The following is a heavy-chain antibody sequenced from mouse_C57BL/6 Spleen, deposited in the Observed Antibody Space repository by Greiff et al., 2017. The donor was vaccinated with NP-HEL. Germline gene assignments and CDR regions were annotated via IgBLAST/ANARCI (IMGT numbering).Heavy chain of an antibody. CDR3: TRWGWGDY. D-gene: IGHD3-3*01. CDR2: IDPETGGT. V-gene: IGHV1-15*01. CDR1: GYTFTDYE. J-gene: IGHJ2*01. Sequence: QVHVKQSGAELVRPGASVTLSCKASGYTFTDYEMHWVKQTPVHGLEWIGAIDPETGGTAYNQKFKGKAILTADKSSSTAYMELRSLTSEDSAVYYCTRWGWGDYWGQGTTLTVSS.